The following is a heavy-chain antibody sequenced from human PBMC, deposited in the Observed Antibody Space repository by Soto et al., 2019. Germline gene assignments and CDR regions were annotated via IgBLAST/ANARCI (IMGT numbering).Heavy chain of an antibody. CDR2: IYWNDDK. Sequence: GSGPTLVNPTQTLTLTCTFSGFSLSTRAVGVGWIRQPPGKALEWLALIYWNDDKRCSPSLKNRLTITKDTSKNHVVLTMTNMDPVDTATYYCAHRHELGSFDIWGQGTKVTVSS. CDR3: AHRHELGSFDI. J-gene: IGHJ3*02. CDR1: GFSLSTRAVG. D-gene: IGHD1-26*01. V-gene: IGHV2-5*01.